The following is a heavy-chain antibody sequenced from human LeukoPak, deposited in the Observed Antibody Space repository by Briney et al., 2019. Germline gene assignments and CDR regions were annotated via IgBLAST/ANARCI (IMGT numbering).Heavy chain of an antibody. V-gene: IGHV3-11*01. CDR3: AREARATPGF. D-gene: IGHD1-26*01. CDR1: GFRFSGHY. CDR2: ITNSGDFV. Sequence: GGSLRLSCAASGFRFSGHYMSWIRQAPGKGREWISYITNSGDFVNYADSVKGRFTISRDNAKNSLYLQMNSLRAEDTAVYYCAREARATPGFWGQGTVVTVSS. J-gene: IGHJ4*02.